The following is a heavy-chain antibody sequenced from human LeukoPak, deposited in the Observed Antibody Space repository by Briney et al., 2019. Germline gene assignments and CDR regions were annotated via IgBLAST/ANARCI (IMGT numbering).Heavy chain of an antibody. J-gene: IGHJ4*02. CDR3: ARWRPYDILTGSPGPFDY. CDR2: ISSSGSTI. V-gene: IGHV3-11*01. CDR1: GFTFSDYY. Sequence: PGGSLRLSCAASGFTFSDYYMSWIRQAPGKGLEWVSYISSSGSTIYYADSVKGRFTISRDNAKNSLYLQMNSLRAEDTAVYYCARWRPYDILTGSPGPFDYRGQGTLVTVSS. D-gene: IGHD3-9*01.